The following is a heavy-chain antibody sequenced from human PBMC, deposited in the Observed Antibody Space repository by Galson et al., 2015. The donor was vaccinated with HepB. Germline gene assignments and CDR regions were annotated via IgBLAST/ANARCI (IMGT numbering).Heavy chain of an antibody. J-gene: IGHJ5*02. CDR3: ARGVTIMGAIRWFDP. CDR1: GGSISSNY. V-gene: IGHV4-59*01. D-gene: IGHD1-26*01. CDR2: IYYSGNT. Sequence: SEPLSLTCTVSGGSISSNYWSWIRQPPGKGLEWVGYIYYSGNTHYNPSLKSRVTISIDTSKIQFSLKLSSVTAADTAVYYCARGVTIMGAIRWFDPWGQGTLVTVSS.